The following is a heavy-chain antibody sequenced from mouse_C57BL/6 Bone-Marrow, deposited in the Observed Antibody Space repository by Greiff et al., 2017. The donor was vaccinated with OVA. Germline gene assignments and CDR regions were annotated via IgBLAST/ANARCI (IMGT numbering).Heavy chain of an antibody. J-gene: IGHJ4*01. CDR2: INPSTGGT. V-gene: IGHV1-42*01. Sequence: EVQLQQSGPELVKPGASVKISCKASGYSFTGYYMNWVKQSPEKSLEWIGEINPSTGGTTYNQKFKAKATLTVDKSSSTAYMQLKSLTSEDSAVYYCARGDEGYYAMDYWGQGTSVTVSS. D-gene: IGHD3-3*01. CDR3: ARGDEGYYAMDY. CDR1: GYSFTGYY.